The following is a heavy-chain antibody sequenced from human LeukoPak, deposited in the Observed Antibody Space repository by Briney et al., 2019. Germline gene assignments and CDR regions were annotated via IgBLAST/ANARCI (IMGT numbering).Heavy chain of an antibody. Sequence: GSLRLSCAASGFTFSSYGMSWVRQAPGKGLEWVAVISYDGSNKYYADSVKGRFTISRDNSKNTLYLQMNSLRAEDTAVYYCARSLEYSSSSAGDYWGQGTLVTVSS. CDR2: ISYDGSNK. V-gene: IGHV3-30*03. D-gene: IGHD6-6*01. CDR3: ARSLEYSSSSAGDY. CDR1: GFTFSSYG. J-gene: IGHJ4*02.